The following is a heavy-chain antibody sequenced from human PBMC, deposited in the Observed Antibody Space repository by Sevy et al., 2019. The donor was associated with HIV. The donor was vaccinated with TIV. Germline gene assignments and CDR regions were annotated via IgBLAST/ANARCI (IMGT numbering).Heavy chain of an antibody. CDR2: ISGSGGST. Sequence: GGSLRLSCAASGFTFSSYAMSWVRQAPGKGLEWVSAISGSGGSTYYADSVKGRFTISRDNPKNTQYLQMNSLRAEDTAVYYCAKAYPLVRVGTSFDIWGQGTMVTVSS. J-gene: IGHJ3*02. CDR1: GFTFSSYA. D-gene: IGHD2-21*02. CDR3: AKAYPLVRVGTSFDI. V-gene: IGHV3-23*01.